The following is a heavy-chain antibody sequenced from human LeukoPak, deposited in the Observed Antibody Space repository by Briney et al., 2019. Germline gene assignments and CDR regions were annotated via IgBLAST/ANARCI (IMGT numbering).Heavy chain of an antibody. Sequence: SETLSLTCAVSGGSFSGYYWSWIRQPPGKGLEWIGSIYYSGSTYYNPSLKSRVTISVDTSKNQFSLKLGSVTAADTAVYYCARLGSSWVDYWGQGTLVTVSS. CDR3: ARLGSSWVDY. CDR1: GGSFSGYY. J-gene: IGHJ4*02. CDR2: IYYSGST. V-gene: IGHV4-39*01. D-gene: IGHD6-13*01.